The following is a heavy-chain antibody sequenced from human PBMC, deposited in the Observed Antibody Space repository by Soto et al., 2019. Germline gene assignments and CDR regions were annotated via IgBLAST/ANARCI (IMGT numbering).Heavy chain of an antibody. D-gene: IGHD5-18*01. Sequence: QVQLQESGPGLVKPSGTLSLTCAVSGGSISSSNWWSWVRQPPGKGLEWVGEIYHSGSTNYNPSLNSRVTISVXKXKDXFSLKRSSVTAADTAVYYSAGWIQLQQDYYYGMDVWGQGTTVTVSS. J-gene: IGHJ6*02. CDR3: AGWIQLQQDYYYGMDV. CDR1: GGSISSSNW. V-gene: IGHV4-4*02. CDR2: IYHSGST.